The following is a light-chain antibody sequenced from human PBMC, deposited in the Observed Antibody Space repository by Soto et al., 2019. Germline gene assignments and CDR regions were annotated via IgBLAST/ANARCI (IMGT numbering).Light chain of an antibody. V-gene: IGLV1-40*01. J-gene: IGLJ2*01. Sequence: QSVLTQPPSVSGAPGQRVTISCTWSSSNIGAGYDVHWYQQLPGTAPKLLIYGNSNRPSGVPDRFSGSKSGTSASLAITGLQAEDEADYYCQSYDSSLSASEVFGGGTKLTVL. CDR2: GNS. CDR1: SSNIGAGYD. CDR3: QSYDSSLSASEV.